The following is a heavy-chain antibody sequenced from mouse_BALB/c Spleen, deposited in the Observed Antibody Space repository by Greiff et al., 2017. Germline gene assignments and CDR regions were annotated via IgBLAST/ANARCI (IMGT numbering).Heavy chain of an antibody. V-gene: IGHV2-6-4*01. Sequence: QVQLKESGPGLVAPSPSLSITCTVSGFSLSSYSVHWVRQPPGKGLEWLGMIWGGGSTDYNSALKSRLSISKDNSKSQVFLKMNSLQTDDTAMYYCAGNDYDGGAWFAYWGQGTLVTVSA. CDR2: IWGGGST. CDR1: GFSLSSYS. CDR3: AGNDYDGGAWFAY. J-gene: IGHJ3*01. D-gene: IGHD2-4*01.